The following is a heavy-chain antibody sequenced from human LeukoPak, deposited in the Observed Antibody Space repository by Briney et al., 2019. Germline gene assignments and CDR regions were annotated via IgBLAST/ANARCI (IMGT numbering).Heavy chain of an antibody. V-gene: IGHV4-39*01. J-gene: IGHJ4*02. CDR1: GGSISTNSYF. D-gene: IGHD3-10*01. Sequence: PSETLSLTCTVSGGSISTNSYFWDWIRQSPGKGLEWIGSVYQTGSTYYNPSLRSRVTISVDTSKNQFSLKLRSVTAADTAVYYCGRRTYYYGSGSPGYFDYWGQGTLVTVSS. CDR3: GRRTYYYGSGSPGYFDY. CDR2: VYQTGST.